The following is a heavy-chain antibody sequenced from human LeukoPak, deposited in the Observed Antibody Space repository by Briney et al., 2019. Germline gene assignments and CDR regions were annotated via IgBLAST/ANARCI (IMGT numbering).Heavy chain of an antibody. V-gene: IGHV5-10-1*01. CDR1: GYSFTSYW. J-gene: IGHJ4*02. CDR2: IDPSDSYT. Sequence: GESLQISCKGSGYSFTSYWISWVRQMPGKGLEWMGRIDPSDSYTNYSPSFQGHVTISADKSISTAYLQWSSLKASDTAMYYCARQAGYSSSWVDYWGQGTLVTVSS. D-gene: IGHD6-13*01. CDR3: ARQAGYSSSWVDY.